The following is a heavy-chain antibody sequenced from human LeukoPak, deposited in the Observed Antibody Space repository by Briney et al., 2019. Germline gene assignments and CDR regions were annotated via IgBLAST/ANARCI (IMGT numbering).Heavy chain of an antibody. CDR1: GFTFSSYG. Sequence: GGSLRLSCAASGFTFSSYGMHWVRQAPGKGLEWVAVISYDGSNKYYADSVKGRFTISRDNSRNTLYLQMNSLRVEDTAVYYCANSGGRSGWQEGDYWGQGTLVSVSS. V-gene: IGHV3-30*18. J-gene: IGHJ4*02. D-gene: IGHD6-19*01. CDR3: ANSGGRSGWQEGDY. CDR2: ISYDGSNK.